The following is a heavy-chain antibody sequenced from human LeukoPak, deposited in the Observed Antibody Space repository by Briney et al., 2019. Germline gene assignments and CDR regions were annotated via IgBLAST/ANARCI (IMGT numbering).Heavy chain of an antibody. D-gene: IGHD5-18*01. Sequence: SVKISCKASGGTFSRNAISWVRQAPGQGLEWMGGIIPIFGTANYAENFQGRVTITTDEITSTAYMELRSLRSEDTAVYYCASPDASMVSAFDYWGQGTLVTVSS. CDR3: ASPDASMVSAFDY. V-gene: IGHV1-69*05. CDR2: IIPIFGTA. J-gene: IGHJ4*02. CDR1: GGTFSRNA.